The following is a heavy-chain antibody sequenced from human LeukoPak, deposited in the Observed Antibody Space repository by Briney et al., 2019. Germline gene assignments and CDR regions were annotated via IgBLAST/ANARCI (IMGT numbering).Heavy chain of an antibody. J-gene: IGHJ4*02. CDR3: ARGTGTGAFDY. D-gene: IGHD1-1*01. CDR1: GGSISSGDYY. V-gene: IGHV4-30-4*01. Sequence: SETLSLTCTVSGGSISSGDYYWSWIRQPPGKGLEWIGYIYYSGGTYYNPSLKSRLTMSVDTSKNQFSLKLSSVTAADTAVYYCARGTGTGAFDYWGQGTLVTVSS. CDR2: IYYSGGT.